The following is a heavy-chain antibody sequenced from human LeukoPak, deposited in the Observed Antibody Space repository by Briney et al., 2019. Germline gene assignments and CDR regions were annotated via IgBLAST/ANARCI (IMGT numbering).Heavy chain of an antibody. D-gene: IGHD2-15*01. Sequence: SVKVSCKAFGGSFSSEAISWVRQAPGQGLEWMGGIIPIFGTAYYAQKFQGRVTITTDEFTSTAYMEVSSLRSEDTAVYYCGRKAGDCGGGSCYSIDYWGQGTLVTVSS. CDR3: GRKAGDCGGGSCYSIDY. CDR1: GGSFSSEA. V-gene: IGHV1-69*05. CDR2: IIPIFGTA. J-gene: IGHJ4*02.